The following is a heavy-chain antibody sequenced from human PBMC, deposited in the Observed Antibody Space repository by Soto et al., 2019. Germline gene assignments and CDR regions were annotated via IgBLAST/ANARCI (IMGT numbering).Heavy chain of an antibody. D-gene: IGHD6-13*01. CDR2: IKSKTDGGTT. CDR1: GFTFNAAW. CDR3: ATGLAAAGTNY. Sequence: VQLVESGGNLVKPGGSLRLSCAASGFTFNAAWMSWVRQAPGKGLEWVGRIKSKTDGGTTDFAAPVKGRFTISRDDSKNTVYRQRNSLKIEDTAVYYGATGLAAAGTNYWGQGTLVTVSS. V-gene: IGHV3-15*01. J-gene: IGHJ4*02.